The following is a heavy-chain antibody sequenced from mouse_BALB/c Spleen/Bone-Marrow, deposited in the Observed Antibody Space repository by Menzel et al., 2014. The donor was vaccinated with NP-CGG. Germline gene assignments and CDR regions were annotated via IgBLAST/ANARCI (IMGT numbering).Heavy chain of an antibody. Sequence: EVQLVESGGGLVQPKGSLKLSCAASGFTFNIYAMNWVRQAPRKGLEWVARISSKSTNYTTCYADSVKDRFTISSDDSQSMLYLQMNSLKTEDTAIYYCVRQDYVYPMDYWGQGTSVTVSS. J-gene: IGHJ4*01. CDR2: ISSKSTNYTT. D-gene: IGHD2-4*01. CDR1: GFTFNIYA. CDR3: VRQDYVYPMDY. V-gene: IGHV10-1*01.